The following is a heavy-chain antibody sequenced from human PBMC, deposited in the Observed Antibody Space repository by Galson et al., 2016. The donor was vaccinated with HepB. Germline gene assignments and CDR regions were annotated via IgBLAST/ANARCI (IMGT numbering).Heavy chain of an antibody. Sequence: SLRLSCAASGIIFRSNDMHWVRQAPGKGLEWVAAISYDGTDKYYADSVKGRFTISRDNSKNTLFLQMNSLRAEDTAVYYCARVRDGNNWRVQPFDLWGQGTLVTV. CDR1: GIIFRSND. V-gene: IGHV3-30*03. D-gene: IGHD5-24*01. CDR3: ARVRDGNNWRVQPFDL. CDR2: ISYDGTDK. J-gene: IGHJ4*02.